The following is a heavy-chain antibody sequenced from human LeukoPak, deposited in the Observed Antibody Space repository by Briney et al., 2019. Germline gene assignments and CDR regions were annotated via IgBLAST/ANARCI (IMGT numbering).Heavy chain of an antibody. J-gene: IGHJ3*02. CDR2: ISWDGGST. Sequence: GRSLRPSCAASGLTSDDSTIQSVRQAPGGGLEWVFLISWDGGSTYYTGSVKGRFSISRDHSKNPLYLQMNSLRTEDTGLYYCAKDIRRGLQLYAFDIWGQGTMVTVSS. D-gene: IGHD5-24*01. V-gene: IGHV3-43*01. CDR1: GLTSDDST. CDR3: AKDIRRGLQLYAFDI.